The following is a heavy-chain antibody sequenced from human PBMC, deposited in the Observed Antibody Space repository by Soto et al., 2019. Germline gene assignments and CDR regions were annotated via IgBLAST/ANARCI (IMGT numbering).Heavy chain of an antibody. CDR2: IYYSGST. Sequence: SETLSLTCTVSGGSISSYYWSWIRQPPGKGLEWIGYIYYSGSTNYNPSLKSRVTITVDTSKNQFSRKLSSVTAADPAVYYCARDSTTHLNWFQYYYDSSGYPPPRRGGFDYWGQGTLVTVSS. CDR3: ARDSTTHLNWFQYYYDSSGYPPPRRGGFDY. V-gene: IGHV4-59*01. J-gene: IGHJ4*02. CDR1: GGSISSYY. D-gene: IGHD3-22*01.